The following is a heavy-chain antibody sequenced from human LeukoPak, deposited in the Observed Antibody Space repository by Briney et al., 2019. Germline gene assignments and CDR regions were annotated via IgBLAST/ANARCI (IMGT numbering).Heavy chain of an antibody. J-gene: IGHJ4*02. Sequence: GGSLRLSCAASGFTFSSYWMSWVRQAPGKGLEWVANIKQDGSEKYYVDSVKGRFTISRDNAKNSLYLQMNSLRAEDTAVYYCARWRLYCSSTSCYFDYRGQGTLVTVSS. CDR2: IKQDGSEK. CDR1: GFTFSSYW. D-gene: IGHD2-2*01. CDR3: ARWRLYCSSTSCYFDY. V-gene: IGHV3-7*03.